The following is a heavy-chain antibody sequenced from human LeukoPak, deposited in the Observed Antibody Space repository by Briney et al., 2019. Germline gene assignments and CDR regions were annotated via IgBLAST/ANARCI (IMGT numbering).Heavy chain of an antibody. Sequence: PGGSLRLSCAASGFTFSSYGMHWVRQAPGKGLEWVAVISYDGSNKYYADSVKGRFTISRDNSKNTLYLQMNSLRAEDTAVYYCARPIQQQLVGPYYYYGMDVWGQGTTVTVSS. CDR2: ISYDGSNK. V-gene: IGHV3-30*03. CDR3: ARPIQQQLVGPYYYYGMDV. D-gene: IGHD6-13*01. J-gene: IGHJ6*02. CDR1: GFTFSSYG.